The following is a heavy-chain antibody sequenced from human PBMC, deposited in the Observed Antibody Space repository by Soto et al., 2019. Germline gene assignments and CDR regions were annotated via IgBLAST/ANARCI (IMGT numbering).Heavy chain of an antibody. CDR3: ARQIRQTGTGYFDY. Sequence: SETLSLTCAVYGVSFSDYYWSWIRQSPGKGLEWIGEINHSGNTKYNPSLKSRVTISVDTSKNQFSLKLSSVTAADTAVYYCARQIRQTGTGYFDYWGQGTLVTVSS. CDR1: GVSFSDYY. J-gene: IGHJ4*02. CDR2: INHSGNT. V-gene: IGHV4-34*01. D-gene: IGHD3-9*01.